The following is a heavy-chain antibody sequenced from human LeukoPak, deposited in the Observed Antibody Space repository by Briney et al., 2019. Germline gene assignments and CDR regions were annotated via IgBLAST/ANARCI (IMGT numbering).Heavy chain of an antibody. J-gene: IGHJ4*02. CDR3: ARERVGYCSGGSCYNYFDY. CDR2: IQQDGSEK. V-gene: IGHV3-7*01. CDR1: GFTFSSYW. D-gene: IGHD2-15*01. Sequence: PGGSLRFSCAASGFTFSSYWMSWVRQAPGKGLEWVANIQQDGSEKYYVDSVKGRFTISRDNAKSSLYLQMNSLRAEDTAVYYCARERVGYCSGGSCYNYFDYWGQGTLVTVSS.